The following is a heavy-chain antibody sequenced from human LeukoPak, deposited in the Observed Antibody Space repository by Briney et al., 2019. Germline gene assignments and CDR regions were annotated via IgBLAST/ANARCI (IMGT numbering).Heavy chain of an antibody. Sequence: GGSLRLSCAASGFTVSSNYMSWVRQAPGKGLEWVSVIYSGGNTYYADSVTGRFTISRDNSKNTLYLQMNSLRAEDTAVYYCARSEFNYYGSGSYPFWGQGTMVTVSS. V-gene: IGHV3-53*01. CDR1: GFTVSSNY. J-gene: IGHJ3*01. D-gene: IGHD3-10*01. CDR2: IYSGGNT. CDR3: ARSEFNYYGSGSYPF.